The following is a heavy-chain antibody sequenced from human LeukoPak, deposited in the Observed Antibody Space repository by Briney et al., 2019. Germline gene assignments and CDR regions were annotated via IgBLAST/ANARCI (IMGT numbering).Heavy chain of an antibody. D-gene: IGHD3-3*01. CDR2: IKDDGSST. J-gene: IGHJ6*03. CDR1: GFSFSSHW. V-gene: IGHV3-74*01. CDR3: ARGRADYDFWSGYYHYMDV. Sequence: GGSLRLSCAVSGFSFSSHWMHWVRQAPGKGLVWVSRIKDDGSSTSYADSVKGRFTISRDNAKNTLYLQIKILRAEDTAVYFCARGRADYDFWSGYYHYMDVWGKGTTVTVSS.